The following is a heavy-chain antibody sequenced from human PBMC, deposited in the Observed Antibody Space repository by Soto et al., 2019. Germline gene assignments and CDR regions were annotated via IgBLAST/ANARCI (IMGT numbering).Heavy chain of an antibody. Sequence: PSETLSLTCTVSGGSISSYYWSWIRQPPGKGLEWIGYIYYSGSTNYNPSLKSRVTISVDTSKYQFSLKLSSVTAADTAVYYCARVVPNILHGRLGDVWGKGITVTVSS. CDR1: GGSISSYY. CDR2: IYYSGST. D-gene: IGHD1-26*01. V-gene: IGHV4-59*01. J-gene: IGHJ6*04. CDR3: ARVVPNILHGRLGDV.